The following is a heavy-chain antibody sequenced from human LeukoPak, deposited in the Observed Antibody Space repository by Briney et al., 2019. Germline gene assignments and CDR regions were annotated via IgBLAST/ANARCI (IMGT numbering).Heavy chain of an antibody. D-gene: IGHD2-2*01. CDR2: IYSSGNT. J-gene: IGHJ6*02. V-gene: IGHV4-61*09. CDR3: AREGGYQYYYAMDV. CDR1: GGSIISNRHY. Sequence: SETLSLTCAVSGGSIISNRHYWSWIRQPAGKGLEWIGHIYSSGNTKYNPSLKSRLTMSIDSSKNQFSLILTSVTAADTAVYYCAREGGYQYYYAMDVWGQGTTVTVSS.